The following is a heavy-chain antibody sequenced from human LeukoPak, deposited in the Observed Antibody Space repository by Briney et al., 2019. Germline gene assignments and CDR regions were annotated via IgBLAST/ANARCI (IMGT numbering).Heavy chain of an antibody. CDR1: GGSISRYY. CDR3: ARGSTVTTFSN. V-gene: IGHV4-59*01. J-gene: IGHJ4*02. D-gene: IGHD4-17*01. Sequence: SETLSLTCTVSGGSISRYYWSWIRQPPGKGLEWIGYIYYSGSTNYNPSLKSRVSISVDTSNNQFSLKVRSVTAADTAVYYCARGSTVTTFSNWGQGTLVTVSS. CDR2: IYYSGST.